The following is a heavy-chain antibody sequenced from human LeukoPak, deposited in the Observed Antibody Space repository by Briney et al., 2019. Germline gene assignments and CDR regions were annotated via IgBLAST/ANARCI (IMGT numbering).Heavy chain of an antibody. J-gene: IGHJ4*02. CDR1: GYTFTSYY. V-gene: IGHV1-46*01. D-gene: IGHD3/OR15-3a*01. CDR3: ARDLGLEHDY. Sequence: ASVKVSCKASGYTFTSYYMHWVRQAPGQGLEWMGIINPSGGSTSYAQKFQGRVTMTRDTSISTAYMELRSLRSDDTAVYYCARDLGLEHDYWGQGTLVTVSS. CDR2: INPSGGST.